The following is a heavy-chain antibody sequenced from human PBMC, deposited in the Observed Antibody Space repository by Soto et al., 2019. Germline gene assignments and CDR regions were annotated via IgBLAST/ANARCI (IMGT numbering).Heavy chain of an antibody. J-gene: IGHJ3*02. V-gene: IGHV4-59*08. CDR1: GGSISSYY. CDR3: ARGRPAATDAFDI. D-gene: IGHD2-2*01. Sequence: QVQLQESGPGLVKPSETLSLTCTVSGGSISSYYWSWIRQPPGKGLEWIGYIYYSGSTNYNPSLKSRVTISVDTSKNQFSLKLSSVTAADTAVYYCARGRPAATDAFDIWGQGIMVTVSS. CDR2: IYYSGST.